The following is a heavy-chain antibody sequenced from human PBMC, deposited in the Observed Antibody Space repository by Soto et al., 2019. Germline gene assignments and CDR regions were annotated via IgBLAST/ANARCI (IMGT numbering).Heavy chain of an antibody. Sequence: ASVKVSCKASGYTFASYAMHWVRQAPGQRLEWMGWINAGNGNTKYSQKFQGRVTITRDTSASTAYMELSSLRSEDTAVYYCARDPLVPAASWFDPWGQGTLVTVSS. CDR1: GYTFASYA. CDR3: ARDPLVPAASWFDP. D-gene: IGHD2-2*01. V-gene: IGHV1-3*01. J-gene: IGHJ5*02. CDR2: INAGNGNT.